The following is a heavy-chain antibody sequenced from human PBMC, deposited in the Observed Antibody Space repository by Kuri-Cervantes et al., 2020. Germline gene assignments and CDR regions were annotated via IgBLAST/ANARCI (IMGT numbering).Heavy chain of an antibody. D-gene: IGHD3-10*01. Sequence: LSLTCAASGFTFSSYRMSWVRQAPGKGLEWVANIKQDGSEKYNVDSVKGRFTISRDNAKNSLYLQMNSLRAEDTAVYYCARVKMVRGRTDAFDIWGQGTMVTVSS. CDR3: ARVKMVRGRTDAFDI. V-gene: IGHV3-7*01. CDR2: IKQDGSEK. CDR1: GFTFSSYR. J-gene: IGHJ3*02.